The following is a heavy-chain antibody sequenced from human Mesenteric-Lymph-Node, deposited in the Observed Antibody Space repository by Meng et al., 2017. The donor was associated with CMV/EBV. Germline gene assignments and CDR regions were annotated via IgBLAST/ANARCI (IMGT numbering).Heavy chain of an antibody. D-gene: IGHD2-2*02. CDR1: SINSGGYY. CDR2: IYYSGST. CDR3: ARFCSSTSCYNPYFDY. V-gene: IGHV4-31*02. J-gene: IGHJ4*02. Sequence: SINSGGYYWTWIRQHPGKGLEWIGYIYYSGSTYYNPSLKSRVTISVDTSKNQFSLKLSSVTAADTAVYYCARFCSSTSCYNPYFDYWGQGTLVTVSS.